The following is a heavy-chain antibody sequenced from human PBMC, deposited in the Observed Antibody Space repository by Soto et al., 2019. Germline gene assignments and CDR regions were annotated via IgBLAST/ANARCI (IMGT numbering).Heavy chain of an antibody. CDR3: TRSAYMDV. Sequence: SLRLSCAASGFTFSSYSMNWVRQAPGKGLEWVSYISSGSSTIYYADSVKGRFTISRDNAKNSLYLQMNSLRAEDTAVYYATRSAYMDVWGKGTTVTVSS. J-gene: IGHJ6*03. D-gene: IGHD2-2*01. CDR1: GFTFSSYS. CDR2: ISSGSSTI. V-gene: IGHV3-48*01.